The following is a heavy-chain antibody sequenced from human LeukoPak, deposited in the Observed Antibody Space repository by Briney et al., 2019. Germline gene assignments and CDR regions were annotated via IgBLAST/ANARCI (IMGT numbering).Heavy chain of an antibody. CDR1: GGTFNTYD. V-gene: IGHV1-69*04. CDR3: SFSKRTSDVSAVDY. Sequence: GASVKVSCKASGGTFNTYDINWVRQAPGQGLEWMGRIIPGLHLTSYAQRFHGRVTISADKSTSTTYLELNNLGSEDTAVYFCSFSKRTSDVSAVDYWGQGTLATVSS. D-gene: IGHD1-1*01. J-gene: IGHJ4*02. CDR2: IIPGLHLT.